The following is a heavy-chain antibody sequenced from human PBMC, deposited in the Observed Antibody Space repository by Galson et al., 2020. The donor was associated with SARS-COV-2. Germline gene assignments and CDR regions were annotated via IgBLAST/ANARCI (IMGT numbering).Heavy chain of an antibody. Sequence: SQTLSLTCTVSGGSTGSGGYYWTWIRQHPGKGLEWIGYSSYSGSTYYNPSLKSRVTISVDTSKNQFSLNLNSVTAADTAVYYCARDMRSSGGGSYFCDSWGQGALVTVAS. V-gene: IGHV4-31*03. CDR3: ARDMRSSGGGSYFCDS. CDR2: SSYSGST. J-gene: IGHJ4*02. CDR1: GGSTGSGGYY. D-gene: IGHD3-16*01.